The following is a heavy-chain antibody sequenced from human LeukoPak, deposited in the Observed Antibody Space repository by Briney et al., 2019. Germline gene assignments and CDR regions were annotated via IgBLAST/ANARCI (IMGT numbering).Heavy chain of an antibody. J-gene: IGHJ6*02. V-gene: IGHV4-34*01. CDR3: ARGRGPAASYYYYGMDV. CDR1: GGTFSGYY. Sequence: SETLSLTCAVCGGTFSGYYWCWIRQPPGKGLEWIGEINHSGSTSYNPSLKSRVTISVDTSKNQFSLKLSSVTAADTAVYYCARGRGPAASYYYYGMDVWGQGTTVTVSS. D-gene: IGHD2-2*01. CDR2: INHSGST.